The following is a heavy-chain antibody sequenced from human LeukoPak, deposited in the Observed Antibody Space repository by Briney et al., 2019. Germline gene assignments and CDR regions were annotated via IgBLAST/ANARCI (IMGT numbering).Heavy chain of an antibody. D-gene: IGHD6-19*01. J-gene: IGHJ4*02. V-gene: IGHV3-74*01. CDR1: GFTLSNFL. CDR3: TRGPSGWFASDF. Sequence: PGGPLRLSCAVSGFTLSNFLMHRVLQGPEKGLVWVSRINEDGSITSYADSVKGRFTISRDNAKNTLYLQMNSLRAEDTAVYYCTRGPSGWFASDFWGQGTLVTVSS. CDR2: INEDGSIT.